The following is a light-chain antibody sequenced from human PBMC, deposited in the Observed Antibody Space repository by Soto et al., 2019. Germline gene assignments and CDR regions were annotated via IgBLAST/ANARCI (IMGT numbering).Light chain of an antibody. V-gene: IGKV3-20*01. CDR1: QSVSSSS. Sequence: IVLTQSPGTLSLSPGERATLSCRASQSVSSSSLAWYQQKPGQAPRLLIYGASSRATGISDRLSGSGSGTDFSLTISRLEPEDFAVYYCLQYDNSPLYTFGQGTKLEIK. J-gene: IGKJ2*01. CDR3: LQYDNSPLYT. CDR2: GAS.